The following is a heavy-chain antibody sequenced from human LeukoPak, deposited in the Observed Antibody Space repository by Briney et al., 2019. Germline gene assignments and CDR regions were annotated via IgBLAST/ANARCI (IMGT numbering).Heavy chain of an antibody. CDR3: ARVGYDILTGWTDYYYYYMDV. Sequence: PSETLSLTCTVSGGSISSYYWSWIRQPPGKGLEWIGYIYYSGSTNYNPSLKSRVTISVDTSKNQFSLKLSSVTAADTAVYYCARVGYDILTGWTDYYYYYMDVWGKGTTVTISS. J-gene: IGHJ6*03. D-gene: IGHD3-9*01. CDR1: GGSISSYY. V-gene: IGHV4-59*01. CDR2: IYYSGST.